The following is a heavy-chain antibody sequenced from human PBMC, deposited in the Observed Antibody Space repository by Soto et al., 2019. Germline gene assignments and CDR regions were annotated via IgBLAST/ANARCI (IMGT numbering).Heavy chain of an antibody. CDR1: GYTFTSYG. CDR3: ARIGGYCSGGSCYSGDFDY. CDR2: ISAYDGNT. J-gene: IGHJ4*02. Sequence: ASVKVSCKASGYTFTSYGISWVRQAPGQGLEWLGWISAYDGNTHYAQNMKGRITMTTDTSTSTAYMELRSLRSDDTAVYYCARIGGYCSGGSCYSGDFDYWGQGTLVTVSS. D-gene: IGHD2-15*01. V-gene: IGHV1-18*01.